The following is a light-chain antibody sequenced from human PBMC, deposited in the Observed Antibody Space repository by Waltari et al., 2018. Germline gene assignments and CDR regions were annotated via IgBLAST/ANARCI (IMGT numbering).Light chain of an antibody. CDR1: QGIRHY. J-gene: IGKJ4*01. V-gene: IGKV1-27*01. CDR3: QKYNSAPLT. Sequence: DIQMTQSPSSLSASVGDRVTITCRASQGIRHYLAWYQKKPGKVPKLLIYASSTLHSGVPSRFSGSGSGTDFTLTISSLQPEDVATYYCQKYNSAPLTFGGGTKVEIK. CDR2: ASS.